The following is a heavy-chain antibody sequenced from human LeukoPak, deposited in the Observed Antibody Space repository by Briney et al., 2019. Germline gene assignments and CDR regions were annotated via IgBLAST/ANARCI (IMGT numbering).Heavy chain of an antibody. Sequence: TSETLSLTCTVSGGSISSYYWSWIRQPPGKGLEWIAYISHSGSSNYSPSLKSRVTMSRDTSKNQLSLKLTSVTAADTAVYYCATIKWGGGSFEYWGQGTLVTVSS. V-gene: IGHV4-59*01. CDR2: ISHSGSS. CDR3: ATIKWGGGSFEY. J-gene: IGHJ4*02. CDR1: GGSISSYY. D-gene: IGHD3-10*01.